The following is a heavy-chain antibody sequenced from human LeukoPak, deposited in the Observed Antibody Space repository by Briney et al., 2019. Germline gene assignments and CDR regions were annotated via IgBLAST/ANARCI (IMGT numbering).Heavy chain of an antibody. V-gene: IGHV1-2*02. CDR1: GYTFTGYY. Sequence: ASVKVSCKASGYTFTGYYMHWVRQAPGQGLEWMGWINPNSGGTNYAQKFQGRVTMTRDMSISTAYMELSRLRSDDTAVYYCARNGYSSGWTAYYYYYYMDVWGKGTTVTISS. J-gene: IGHJ6*03. CDR3: ARNGYSSGWTAYYYYYYMDV. D-gene: IGHD6-19*01. CDR2: INPNSGGT.